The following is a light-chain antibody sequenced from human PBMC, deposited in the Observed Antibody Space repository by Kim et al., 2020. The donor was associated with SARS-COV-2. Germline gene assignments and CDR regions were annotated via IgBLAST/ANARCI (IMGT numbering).Light chain of an antibody. V-gene: IGLV2-11*01. CDR3: CSYAGSEVV. CDR1: SRDVGGYNY. J-gene: IGLJ2*01. CDR2: DVS. Sequence: PGQSVTISCTGTSRDVGGYNYVSWYQQHPGKAPKLMIYDVSKRPSGVPDRFSGSKSGNTASLTISGLQAEDEADYYCCSYAGSEVVFGGGTQLTVL.